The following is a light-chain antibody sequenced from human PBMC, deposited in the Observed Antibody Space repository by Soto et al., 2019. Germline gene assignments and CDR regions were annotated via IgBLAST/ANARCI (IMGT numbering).Light chain of an antibody. CDR1: QSISSY. Sequence: DIQMTQSPFSLSASVGDRVTITCRASQSISSYLNLYQQKPGKAPNLLNSAASSLQSGVPSRFSVSASGTDFTLTISSLHPEDFATYYCQQSYSTTFTFGQGTKLEIK. J-gene: IGKJ2*01. V-gene: IGKV1-39*01. CDR3: QQSYSTTFT. CDR2: AAS.